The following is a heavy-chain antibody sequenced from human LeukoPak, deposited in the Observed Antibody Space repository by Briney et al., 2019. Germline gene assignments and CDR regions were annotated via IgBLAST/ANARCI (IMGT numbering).Heavy chain of an antibody. CDR3: ARVYSSTWDY. Sequence: ASVKVSCKASGYTFTSYYMHWVRQAPGQGLEWMGIINPSGGSTSYAQKFQGRVTMTRDTPTGTVYMELSSLRSEDTAVYYCARVYSSTWDYWGQGTLVTVSS. CDR1: GYTFTSYY. D-gene: IGHD6-13*01. J-gene: IGHJ4*02. CDR2: INPSGGST. V-gene: IGHV1-46*01.